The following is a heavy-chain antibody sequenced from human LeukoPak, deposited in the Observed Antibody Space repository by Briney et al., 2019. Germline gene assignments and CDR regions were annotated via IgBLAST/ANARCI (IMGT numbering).Heavy chain of an antibody. V-gene: IGHV3-23*01. Sequence: GGSLRLSCAASGFTFSSFGMSWVRQSPEAGLEWVSVSGGSGGATHYAESVKGRFTISRDNSKNTLYLEMSRLRADDTAVYYCAKGKDFNGYYVDSWGQGTLVTVSS. J-gene: IGHJ4*02. CDR3: AKGKDFNGYYVDS. CDR2: SGGSGGAT. CDR1: GFTFSSFG. D-gene: IGHD3-3*01.